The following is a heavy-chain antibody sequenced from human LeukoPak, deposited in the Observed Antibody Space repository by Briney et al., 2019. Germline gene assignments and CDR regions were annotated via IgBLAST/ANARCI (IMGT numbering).Heavy chain of an antibody. V-gene: IGHV3-30*04. D-gene: IGHD1-20*01. Sequence: PGKSLGLSCAASGFILSAFVMHWVRQSPDRGLEWVATMSNDGHTTYYADSVQGRLTISRDNSKNTLSLEMNSLRVEDTAVYYCARDPVRYNWRYFDYWGQGTLVTVSS. CDR2: MSNDGHTT. CDR1: GFILSAFV. CDR3: ARDPVRYNWRYFDY. J-gene: IGHJ4*02.